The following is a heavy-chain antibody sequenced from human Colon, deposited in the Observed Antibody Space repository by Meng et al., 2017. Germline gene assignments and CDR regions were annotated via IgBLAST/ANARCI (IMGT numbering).Heavy chain of an antibody. CDR1: GYSFTTYS. CDR3: ATDFSPRGDY. J-gene: IGHJ4*02. V-gene: IGHV1-3*05. CDR2: INTANGNA. Sequence: QVQLVQSGAEEKKPGASVKVSCKASGYSFTTYSMHWVRQAPGQGLEWMAWINTANGNAAYSETFQGRLTITRDASASTVNMELSSLGSEDTAVYYCATDFSPRGDYWGQGTLVTVS. D-gene: IGHD3-3*01.